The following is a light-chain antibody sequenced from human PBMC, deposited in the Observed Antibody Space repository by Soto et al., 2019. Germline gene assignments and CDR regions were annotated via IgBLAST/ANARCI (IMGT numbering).Light chain of an antibody. CDR3: QHYGSSLT. J-gene: IGKJ4*01. Sequence: DIVLTQSPDTLSLSPGERATLSGRASQSVSSPFLVAGYQQKPGQAPRLLIHGASSRLTGIPDRFSGGGSGTDFTLTISRLEPEDSAVYFCQHYGSSLTFGGGTKVEIK. V-gene: IGKV3-20*01. CDR1: QSVSSPF. CDR2: GAS.